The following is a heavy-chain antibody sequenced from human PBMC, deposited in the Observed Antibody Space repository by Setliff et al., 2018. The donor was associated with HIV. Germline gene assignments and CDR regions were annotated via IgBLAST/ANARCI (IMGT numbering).Heavy chain of an antibody. CDR2: IFHSGNT. D-gene: IGHD3-16*01. Sequence: NPSETLSLTCNVSGYSISSGFYWGWIRQPPGKGLEWIGNIFHSGNTDQNPSLKSRVTMSVETSENQFSLRLNSVTAADTAVYYCARRTIWGDAFDIWGRGTMVT. V-gene: IGHV4-38-2*02. CDR3: ARRTIWGDAFDI. CDR1: GYSISSGFY. J-gene: IGHJ3*02.